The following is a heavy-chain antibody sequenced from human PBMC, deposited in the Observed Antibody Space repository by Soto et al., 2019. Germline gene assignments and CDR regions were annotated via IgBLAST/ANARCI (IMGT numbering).Heavy chain of an antibody. CDR1: GYTLTELS. CDR2: FDPEDGET. CDR3: ATVRATYYDYIWGSYRSNYFDY. D-gene: IGHD3-16*01. Sequence: VSVKVSCKVSGYTLTELSMHWVRQAPGKGLEWMGGFDPEDGETIYAQKFQGRVTMTEDTSTDTAYMELSSLRSEDTAVYYCATVRATYYDYIWGSYRSNYFDYWGQGTLVTVSS. J-gene: IGHJ4*02. V-gene: IGHV1-24*01.